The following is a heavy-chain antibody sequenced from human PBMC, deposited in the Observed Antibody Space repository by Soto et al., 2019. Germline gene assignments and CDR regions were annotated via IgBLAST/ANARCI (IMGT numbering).Heavy chain of an antibody. D-gene: IGHD3-3*01. CDR3: ASTIFGGNWLDT. Sequence: AGTLSLTCTVSGGSISSYYWSWIRQPPGKGLEWIGYIYYSGSNNYNPSLKSRVTISVDTSKNQFSLKLSSVTAADTAVYYCASTIFGGNWLDTWGKVTLVTDSS. CDR2: IYYSGSN. CDR1: GGSISSYY. V-gene: IGHV4-59*01. J-gene: IGHJ5*02.